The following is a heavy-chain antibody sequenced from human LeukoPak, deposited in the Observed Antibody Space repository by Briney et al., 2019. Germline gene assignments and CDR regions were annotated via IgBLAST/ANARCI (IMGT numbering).Heavy chain of an antibody. J-gene: IGHJ4*02. CDR1: GGSIIITSYY. Sequence: SETLSLTCTVSGGSIIITSYYWGWIRQPPGKGLEWIGSIYYSGSTYYNPSLKSRVTISVDTSKNQFSLKLSSVTAADTAVYYCARHLSGTYYPYYFDYWGQGTLVTVSS. D-gene: IGHD1-26*01. CDR2: IYYSGST. CDR3: ARHLSGTYYPYYFDY. V-gene: IGHV4-39*01.